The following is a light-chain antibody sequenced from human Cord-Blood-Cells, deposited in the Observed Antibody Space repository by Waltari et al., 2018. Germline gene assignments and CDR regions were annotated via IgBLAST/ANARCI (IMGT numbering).Light chain of an antibody. J-gene: IGLJ2*01. CDR1: TIGSKS. CDR3: QVWDSSSDHVV. Sequence: SYVQTQPPSVSVAPGKTARITCGGNTIGSKSVHWYQQKPGQAPVLVVYDDSDRPSGIPGRFSGYNSGNTATLTISRVEAGDEADYYCQVWDSSSDHVVFGGGTKLTVL. V-gene: IGLV3-21*03. CDR2: DDS.